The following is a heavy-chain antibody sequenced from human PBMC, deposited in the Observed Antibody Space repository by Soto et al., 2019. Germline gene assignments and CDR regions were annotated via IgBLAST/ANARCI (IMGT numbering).Heavy chain of an antibody. CDR2: ISSSGSTI. CDR1: GFTFSSYE. Sequence: LRLSCAASGFTFSSYEMNWVRQAPGKGLEWVSYISSSGSTIYYADSVKGRFTISRDNAKNSLYLQMNSLRAEDTAVYYCARDQYYYDSSSGAFDIWGQGTMVTVSS. J-gene: IGHJ3*02. D-gene: IGHD3-22*01. CDR3: ARDQYYYDSSSGAFDI. V-gene: IGHV3-48*03.